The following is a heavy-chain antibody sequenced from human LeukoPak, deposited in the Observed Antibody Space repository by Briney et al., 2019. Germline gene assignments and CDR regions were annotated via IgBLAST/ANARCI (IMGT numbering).Heavy chain of an antibody. J-gene: IGHJ6*03. Sequence: GGSLRLSCAASGFTFSSYEMNWVRQAPGKGLEWVSYISSSGSTIYYADSVKGRFTISRDNSMNTLYLQMNSLRAEDTAVYYCAKVSSYHMDVWGKGTTVTISS. CDR3: AKVSSYHMDV. V-gene: IGHV3-48*03. CDR1: GFTFSSYE. CDR2: ISSSGSTI.